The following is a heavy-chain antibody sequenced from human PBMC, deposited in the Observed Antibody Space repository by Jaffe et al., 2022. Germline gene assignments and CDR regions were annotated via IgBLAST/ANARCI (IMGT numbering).Heavy chain of an antibody. CDR3: AKGGDHGERWYFDL. CDR2: ISWDGGST. D-gene: IGHD2-21*01. CDR1: GFTFDDYA. Sequence: EVQLVESGGVVVQPGGSLRLSCAASGFTFDDYAMHWVRQAPGKGLEWVSLISWDGGSTYYADSVKGRFTISRDNSKNSLYLQMNSLRAEDTALYYCAKGGDHGERWYFDLWGRGTLVTVSS. V-gene: IGHV3-43D*04. J-gene: IGHJ2*01.